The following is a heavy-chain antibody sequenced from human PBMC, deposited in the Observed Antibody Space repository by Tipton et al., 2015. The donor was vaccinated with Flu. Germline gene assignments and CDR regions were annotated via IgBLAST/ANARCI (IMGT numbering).Heavy chain of an antibody. Sequence: TLSLTCSVSGTSISSYYWSWIRQSPGKGLEWIGYISYSGYTNHNPSLKSRVTLSLDISKNHFSLRLSSVTAADTAVYYCARLSYYDVDLKNFYFDYWGQGALVTVSS. V-gene: IGHV4-59*08. J-gene: IGHJ4*02. CDR1: GTSISSYY. D-gene: IGHD3-10*02. CDR3: ARLSYYDVDLKNFYFDY. CDR2: ISYSGYT.